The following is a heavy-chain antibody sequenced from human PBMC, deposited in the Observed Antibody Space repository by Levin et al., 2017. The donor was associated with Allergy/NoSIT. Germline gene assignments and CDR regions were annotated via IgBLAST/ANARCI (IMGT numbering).Heavy chain of an antibody. D-gene: IGHD3-10*01. CDR3: ARATNHYYGRGFDY. CDR2: IDWDDDK. J-gene: IGHJ4*02. Sequence: SGPTLVNPTQTLTLTCTFSGFSLTTSGMCVSWIRQPPGNALEWLARIDWDDDKYYSTSLKTRLTIPRDTSKNQVVLTMTSMDPVDTATYYCARATNHYYGRGFDYWGQGTPVTVSS. V-gene: IGHV2-70*11. CDR1: GFSLTTSGMC.